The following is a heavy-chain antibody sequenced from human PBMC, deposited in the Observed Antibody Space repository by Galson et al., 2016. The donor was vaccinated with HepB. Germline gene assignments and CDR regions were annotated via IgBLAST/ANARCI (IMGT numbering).Heavy chain of an antibody. Sequence: SVKVSCKASGYIFSNYGFNWVRQAPGQGLEWVGKINQNKGDTNYAQKFRGRVTMIIDTSIATVYMELSSLRSDDTAMYYCARLRHCDYAFDNWGQGTLVTVSS. V-gene: IGHV1-2*02. D-gene: IGHD2-21*01. CDR1: GYIFSNYG. CDR2: INQNKGDT. CDR3: ARLRHCDYAFDN. J-gene: IGHJ3*02.